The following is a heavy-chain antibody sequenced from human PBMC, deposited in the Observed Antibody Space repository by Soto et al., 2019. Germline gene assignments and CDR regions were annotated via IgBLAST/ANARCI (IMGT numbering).Heavy chain of an antibody. D-gene: IGHD2-15*01. J-gene: IGHJ5*02. V-gene: IGHV4-31*03. CDR3: CARNPGYCSGGSCYPFAWFDP. Sequence: QVXLQXXGPGLVKPSQTLSLTCTVSGGSISSXGXXXXWIRQHPGKGLEWIGYIYYSGSTYYNPSLKSRVTISVXTXXXXXXXXXXXXXXXXXXXYYCARNPGYCSGGSCYPFAWFDPWGQGTLVTVSS. CDR1: GGSISSXGXX. CDR2: IYYSGST.